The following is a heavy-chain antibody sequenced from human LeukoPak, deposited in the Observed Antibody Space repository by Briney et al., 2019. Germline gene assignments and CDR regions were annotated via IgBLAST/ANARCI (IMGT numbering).Heavy chain of an antibody. V-gene: IGHV1-69*04. CDR2: IIPILGIA. Sequence: GASVKVSCKASGGTFSSYAISWVRQAPGQGLEWMGRIIPILGIANYAQKFQGRVTITADKSTSTAYMELSSLRSEDTAVYYCARESGHSSSWYNPAHWFDPWGQGTLVTVSS. J-gene: IGHJ5*02. D-gene: IGHD6-13*01. CDR3: ARESGHSSSWYNPAHWFDP. CDR1: GGTFSSYA.